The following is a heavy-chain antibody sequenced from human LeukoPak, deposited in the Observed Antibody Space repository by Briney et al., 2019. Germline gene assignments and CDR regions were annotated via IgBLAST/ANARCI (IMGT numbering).Heavy chain of an antibody. V-gene: IGHV3-7*01. CDR3: AIPSSYDGSRYYHAY. J-gene: IGHJ4*02. CDR1: GFAYRAYW. Sequence: PGGSLRLSCVASGFAYRAYWMTWVRQAPGKGLEWVANIGQDGTETVYVGSVKGRFTISRDNARKLLFLQMNSLRADDTAVYYCAIPSSYDGSRYYHAYWGQGTLVSVSS. D-gene: IGHD3-22*01. CDR2: IGQDGTET.